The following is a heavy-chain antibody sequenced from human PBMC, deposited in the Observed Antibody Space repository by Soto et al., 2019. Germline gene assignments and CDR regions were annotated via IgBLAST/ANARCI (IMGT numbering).Heavy chain of an antibody. CDR1: GFTFSSYG. D-gene: IGHD6-19*01. CDR3: VKEQWPS. CDR2: ISYDGSNK. J-gene: IGHJ4*02. V-gene: IGHV3-30*18. Sequence: QVQLVESGGGVVQPGRSLRLSCAASGFTFSSYGMHWVRQAPGKGLEWVAVISYDGSNKYYADSVKGRFTISRDNSKNTLYLQMNSLRAEDTAVYYCVKEQWPSWGQGTLVTVSS.